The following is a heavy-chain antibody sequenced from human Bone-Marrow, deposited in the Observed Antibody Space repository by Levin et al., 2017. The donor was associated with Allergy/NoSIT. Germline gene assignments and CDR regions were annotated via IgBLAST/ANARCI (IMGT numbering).Heavy chain of an antibody. D-gene: IGHD6-19*01. J-gene: IGHJ4*02. CDR1: EFTFRRHW. V-gene: IGHV3-74*01. CDR3: ARGPFSSGGRNFFDL. Sequence: GGSLRLSCVVAEFTFRRHWMHWVRQAPGKGLVWVSSINYDATSTIYMDSVKGRFTISRDNAGNTLYLQMDSLRVEDAAVYYCARGPFSSGGRNFFDLWGQGTLVTVSS. CDR2: INYDATST.